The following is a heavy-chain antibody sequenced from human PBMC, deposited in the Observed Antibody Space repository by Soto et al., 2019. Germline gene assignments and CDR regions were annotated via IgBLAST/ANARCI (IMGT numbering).Heavy chain of an antibody. J-gene: IGHJ6*02. Sequence: PSETLSLTCTVSGGSVSSSNYYWSWIRQPPGKGLEWIGYISYSGSTNYNPSLKSRVIISVDTSKNQFSLKLSSVTAADTAVYYCARIFSSSLYYYGMDVWGQGTTVTVSS. CDR2: ISYSGST. D-gene: IGHD6-13*01. CDR3: ARIFSSSLYYYGMDV. CDR1: GGSVSSSNYY. V-gene: IGHV4-61*01.